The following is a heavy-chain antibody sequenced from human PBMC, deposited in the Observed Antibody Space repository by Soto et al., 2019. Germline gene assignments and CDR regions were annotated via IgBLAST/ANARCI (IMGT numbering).Heavy chain of an antibody. CDR2: IGGGGVST. V-gene: IGHV3-23*01. D-gene: IGHD6-6*01. J-gene: IGHJ4*02. CDR1: GFTFSNYA. CDR3: AKGRVERFLGAFNH. Sequence: GGSLRLSCTASGFTFSNYAMSWVRQSPGKGLEWVSDIGGGGVSTYYADSVKGRFTISRDNSENKLYLQMNNLRAEDTAKYFCAKGRVERFLGAFNHWGQGTLVTVSS.